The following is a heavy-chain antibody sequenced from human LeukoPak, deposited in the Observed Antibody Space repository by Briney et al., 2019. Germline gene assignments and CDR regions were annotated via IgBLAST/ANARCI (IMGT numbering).Heavy chain of an antibody. V-gene: IGHV4-34*01. CDR3: AREDRNYYDSSGYYYLNYYYYYGMDV. CDR2: INHSGST. J-gene: IGHJ6*02. D-gene: IGHD3-22*01. CDR1: GGSFSGYY. Sequence: SETLSLTCGVYGGSFSGYYWSWIRQPPGKGLEWIGEINHSGSTNYNPSLKSRVTISVDTSKNQFSLKLSSVTAADTAVYYCAREDRNYYDSSGYYYLNYYYYYGMDVWGQGTTVTVSS.